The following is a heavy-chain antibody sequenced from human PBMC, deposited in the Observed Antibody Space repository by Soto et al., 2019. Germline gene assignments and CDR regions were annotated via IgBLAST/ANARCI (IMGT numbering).Heavy chain of an antibody. Sequence: GGSLRLSCAASGFTFSSYGMHWVRQAPGKGLEWVAVISYDGSNKYYADSVKGRFTISRDNSKNTLYLQMNSLRAEDTAVYYCAKAPGGGYLFDYWGQGTLVTVSS. CDR1: GFTFSSYG. D-gene: IGHD3-16*01. CDR3: AKAPGGGYLFDY. CDR2: ISYDGSNK. J-gene: IGHJ4*02. V-gene: IGHV3-30*18.